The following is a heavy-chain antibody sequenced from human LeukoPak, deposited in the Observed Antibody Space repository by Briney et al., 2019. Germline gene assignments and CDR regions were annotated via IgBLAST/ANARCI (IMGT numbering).Heavy chain of an antibody. J-gene: IGHJ4*02. CDR3: AKQWELLGGVDY. CDR2: ISSSSSYI. CDR1: GFTFSSYS. Sequence: GGSLRLSCAASGFTFSSYSMNWVRQAPGKGLEWVSSISSSSSYIYYADSVKGRFTISRDNAKNSLYLQMNSLRAEDTAVYYCAKQWELLGGVDYWGLGTLVTVSS. V-gene: IGHV3-21*01. D-gene: IGHD1-26*01.